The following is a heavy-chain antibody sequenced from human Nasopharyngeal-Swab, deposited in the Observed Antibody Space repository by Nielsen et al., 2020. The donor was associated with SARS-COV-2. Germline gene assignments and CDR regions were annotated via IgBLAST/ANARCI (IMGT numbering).Heavy chain of an antibody. V-gene: IGHV1-2*02. Sequence: ASVKVSCKASGYTFTDYYIHWVRQVPGQGLEWMGWVNPDSGDTNYVQKFQGSVTMTRDRSISTAYMELSRLTSDDTAIYFCAREKVGTTSGTFDIWGQGTTVIVFS. D-gene: IGHD2-15*01. J-gene: IGHJ3*02. CDR1: GYTFTDYY. CDR2: VNPDSGDT. CDR3: AREKVGTTSGTFDI.